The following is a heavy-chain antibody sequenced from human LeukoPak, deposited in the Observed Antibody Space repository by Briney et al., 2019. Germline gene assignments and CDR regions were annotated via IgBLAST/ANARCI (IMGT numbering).Heavy chain of an antibody. D-gene: IGHD3-10*01. CDR2: IYHSGST. V-gene: IGHV4-30-2*01. CDR3: ARGGARGYYGSGSLGSYYYYGMDV. Sequence: KPSQTLSLTCAVSGGSISSGGYSWSWIRQPPGKGLEWIGYIYHSGSTYYNPSLKRRVTISVDRSKNQFSLKLSSVTAADTAVYYCARGGARGYYGSGSLGSYYYYGMDVWGQGTTVTVSS. CDR1: GGSISSGGYS. J-gene: IGHJ6*02.